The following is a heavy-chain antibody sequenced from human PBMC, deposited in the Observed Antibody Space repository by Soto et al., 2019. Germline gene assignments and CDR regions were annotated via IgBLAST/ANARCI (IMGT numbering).Heavy chain of an antibody. Sequence: GGSLRLSCAASGFTFSSYSMNWVRQAPGKGLEWVSSISSSSSYIYYADSVKGRFTISRDNAKNSLYLQMNSLRAEDTAVYYCARDTVRGYYYYGMDVWGQGTTVTVS. CDR3: ARDTVRGYYYYGMDV. V-gene: IGHV3-21*01. CDR2: ISSSSSYI. J-gene: IGHJ6*02. D-gene: IGHD4-17*01. CDR1: GFTFSSYS.